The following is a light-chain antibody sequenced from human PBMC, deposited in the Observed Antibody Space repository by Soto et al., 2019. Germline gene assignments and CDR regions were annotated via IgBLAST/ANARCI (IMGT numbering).Light chain of an antibody. CDR2: AAS. J-gene: IGKJ2*01. Sequence: DIPMTQSPSSLSASVGDRVTITCRASQTISNYLNWYQQKPGKAPKLLIYAASSLQSGFPSRFSGRGSGTDFTLTISSLQPDDFATYYCQQSYSTPYTVGQGTRLEIK. CDR3: QQSYSTPYT. V-gene: IGKV1-39*01. CDR1: QTISNY.